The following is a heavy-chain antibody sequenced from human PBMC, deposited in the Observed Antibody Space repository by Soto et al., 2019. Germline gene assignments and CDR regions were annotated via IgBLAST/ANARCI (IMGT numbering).Heavy chain of an antibody. CDR2: ISVYNGNK. Sequence: RASVKVSCKASGYTFNNYGITWVRQAPGQGLEWLGWISVYNGNKNYAKKVQGRVSMTADTSTGTAHMELRSLHSDDTAVYFCAKVAITLIRGLKVDFYSMDVWGQGTTGAVSS. D-gene: IGHD3-10*01. J-gene: IGHJ6*02. CDR3: AKVAITLIRGLKVDFYSMDV. CDR1: GYTFNNYG. V-gene: IGHV1-18*01.